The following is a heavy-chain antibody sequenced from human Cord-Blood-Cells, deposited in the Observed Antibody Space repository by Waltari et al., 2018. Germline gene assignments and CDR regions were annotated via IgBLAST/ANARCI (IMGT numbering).Heavy chain of an antibody. J-gene: IGHJ3*02. D-gene: IGHD1-7*01. CDR3: ARKNLDGDAFDI. CDR2: IIPILGIP. CDR1: GGTFSSYT. V-gene: IGHV1-69*02. Sequence: QVQLVQSGAEVKKPGSSVKVSCKASGGTFSSYTISWVRQAPGQGLEWMGRIIPILGIPNYAQKCQGRVTITADKSTSTAYMELSSLRSEDTAVYYCARKNLDGDAFDIWGQGTMVTVSS.